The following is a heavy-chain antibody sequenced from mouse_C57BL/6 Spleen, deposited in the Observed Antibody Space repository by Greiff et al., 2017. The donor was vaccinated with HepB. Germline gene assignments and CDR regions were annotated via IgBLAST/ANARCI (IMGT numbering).Heavy chain of an antibody. D-gene: IGHD1-1*01. J-gene: IGHJ2*01. CDR2: INYDGSST. CDR3: ARGGDYYGRPGFFDY. V-gene: IGHV5-16*01. CDR1: GFTFSDYY. Sequence: EVQVVESEGGLVQPGSSMKLSCTASGFTFSDYYMAWVRQVPEKGLEWVANINYDGSSTYYLDSLKSRFIISRDNAKNILYLQMSSLKSEDTATYYCARGGDYYGRPGFFDYWGQGTTLTVSS.